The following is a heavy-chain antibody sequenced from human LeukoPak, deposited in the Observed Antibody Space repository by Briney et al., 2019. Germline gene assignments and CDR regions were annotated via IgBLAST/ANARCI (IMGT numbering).Heavy chain of an antibody. J-gene: IGHJ4*02. CDR2: ISTGSSFI. D-gene: IGHD3-22*01. Sequence: MAGGSQRLSCAASGFTFSSYSMNWVRQAPGKGLEWVSSISTGSSFIYYADSVKGRFTISRDIAKNSLYLQMNSLRAEDTAVYYCARTDYYDKSIDYWGQGTLVTVSS. CDR3: ARTDYYDKSIDY. CDR1: GFTFSSYS. V-gene: IGHV3-21*01.